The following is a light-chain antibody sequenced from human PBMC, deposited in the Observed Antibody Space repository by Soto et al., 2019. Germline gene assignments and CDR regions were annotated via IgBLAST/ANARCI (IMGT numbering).Light chain of an antibody. Sequence: QSAPTQPASVSGSPGQSITISCTGTRSDVGHYDYVSWYQHHPGKAPKLIIYDVSSLPSGISNRYSGSKSGNTASLVISGPQTEDEADYYCNSYTSDKPRFYVFGTGTKVTVL. J-gene: IGLJ1*01. CDR3: NSYTSDKPRFYV. V-gene: IGLV2-14*03. CDR1: RSDVGHYDY. CDR2: DVS.